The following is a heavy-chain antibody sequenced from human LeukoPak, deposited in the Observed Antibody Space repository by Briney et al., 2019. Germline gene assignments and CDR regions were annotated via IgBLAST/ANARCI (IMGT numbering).Heavy chain of an antibody. CDR2: ISSSSSYI. D-gene: IGHD4-23*01. V-gene: IGHV3-21*01. CDR3: ASGGATVVRSYFDY. J-gene: IGHJ4*02. CDR1: VFTFSIYS. Sequence: GGSLRLSCAASVFTFSIYSMNGVRQAPGKGLEWVSSISSSSSYIYYADSVKGRFTISRDNAKNSLYLQMNSLRAEDTAVYYCASGGATVVRSYFDYWGQGTLVTVSS.